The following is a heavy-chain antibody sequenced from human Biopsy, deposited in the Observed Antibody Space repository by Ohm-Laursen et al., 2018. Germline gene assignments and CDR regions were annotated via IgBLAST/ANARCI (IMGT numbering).Heavy chain of an antibody. J-gene: IGHJ6*02. CDR2: IKQDGSEK. Sequence: SLRLSCAASGFTFNRYWMNWVRQAPGKGLEWVANIKQDGSEKYYGDSVKGRFTISRDNAKNSLFLQMSSLRADDTAVYYCAKDRYNYTPIGGFSMDVWGQGTTVTVSS. V-gene: IGHV3-7*01. CDR3: AKDRYNYTPIGGFSMDV. D-gene: IGHD5-18*01. CDR1: GFTFNRYW.